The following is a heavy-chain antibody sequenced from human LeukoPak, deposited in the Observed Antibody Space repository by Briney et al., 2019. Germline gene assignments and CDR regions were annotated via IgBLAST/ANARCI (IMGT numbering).Heavy chain of an antibody. CDR1: GFTFSSYA. CDR2: ISYDGSNK. CDR3: ASSDEQLGGLDY. D-gene: IGHD6-6*01. V-gene: IGHV3-30-3*01. J-gene: IGHJ4*02. Sequence: GGSLRLSCAASGFTFSSYAMHWVRQAPGKGLEWVAVISYDGSNKYYADSVKGRFTISRDNSKNTLYLQMNNLRAEDTAVYYCASSDEQLGGLDYWGQGTLVTVSS.